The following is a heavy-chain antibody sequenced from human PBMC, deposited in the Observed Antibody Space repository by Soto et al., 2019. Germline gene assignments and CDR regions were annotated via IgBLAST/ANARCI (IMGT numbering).Heavy chain of an antibody. J-gene: IGHJ5*02. CDR2: ISAGSDAI. CDR3: ARLYTTSRVGAWFDP. Sequence: EGQLVEYGGGLVLPGGSLRLSCAASGFIFSTYTLNWVRQAPGKGLEWVSYISAGSDAIHYADSVKGRFTVSRDNAKNSLFLQMNSLRDEDTAVYYCARLYTTSRVGAWFDPWGQGTLVTVSS. CDR1: GFIFSTYT. D-gene: IGHD3-16*01. V-gene: IGHV3-48*02.